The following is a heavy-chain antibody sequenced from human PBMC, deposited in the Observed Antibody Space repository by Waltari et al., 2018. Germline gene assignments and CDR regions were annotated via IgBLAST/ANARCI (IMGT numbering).Heavy chain of an antibody. CDR2: FSPSFGPA. D-gene: IGHD3-22*01. CDR3: ARDLLHYYDSSGYYSHY. V-gene: IGHV1-69*13. CDR1: GGTFSSYA. J-gene: IGHJ4*02. Sequence: QVQLVQSGAEVKKPGSSVKVSCKASGGTFSSYAISWVRQAPGQGLEWMGRFSPSFGPANDAHKFQGRVTITADKSTSTAYMELSSLRSEDTAVYYCARDLLHYYDSSGYYSHYWGQGTLVTVSS.